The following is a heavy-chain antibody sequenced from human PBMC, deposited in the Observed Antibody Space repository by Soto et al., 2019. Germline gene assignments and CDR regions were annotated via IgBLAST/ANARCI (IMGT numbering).Heavy chain of an antibody. CDR2: INPSGGST. V-gene: IGHV1-46*01. CDR3: ATVNNGGSNYYYYGMDV. CDR1: GYTFTSYY. J-gene: IGHJ6*04. Sequence: ASVKVSCKASGYTFTSYYMHWVRQAPGQGLEWMGIINPSGGSTSYAQKFQGRVTMTRDTSTSTVYMELSRLRSEDTAVYYCATVNNGGSNYYYYGMDVWGKGTTVTVSS. D-gene: IGHD4-17*01.